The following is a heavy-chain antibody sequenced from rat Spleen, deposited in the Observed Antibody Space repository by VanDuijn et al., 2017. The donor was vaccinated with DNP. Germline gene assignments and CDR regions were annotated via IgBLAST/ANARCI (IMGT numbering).Heavy chain of an antibody. J-gene: IGHJ1*01. D-gene: IGHD3-1*01. CDR1: GFTFTNYG. Sequence: EVQLVESGGGFVQPGGSLKLSCVASGFTFTNYGMAWVRQAPTRGLEWVASVSYGGDTTYYRDSVKGRFTISRDNGKSSLYLQMNSLKSEDTATYYCARGSTSIYWYFDFWGPGTMVTVSS. CDR2: VSYGGDTT. CDR3: ARGSTSIYWYFDF. V-gene: IGHV5S13*01.